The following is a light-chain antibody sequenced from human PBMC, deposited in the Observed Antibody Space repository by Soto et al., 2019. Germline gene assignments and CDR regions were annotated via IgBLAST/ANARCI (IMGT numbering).Light chain of an antibody. Sequence: QPASVSGSFGQSITISCTGTGSDVGGYNYVSWYQQHPGKAPKVMIYEVSLRPSGVSSRFSGSKSGNTASLSISGLQAEDEAEYYCSSYRSTNTVVFGGGTKVTVL. CDR1: GSDVGGYNY. CDR2: EVS. J-gene: IGLJ3*02. V-gene: IGLV2-14*01. CDR3: SSYRSTNTVV.